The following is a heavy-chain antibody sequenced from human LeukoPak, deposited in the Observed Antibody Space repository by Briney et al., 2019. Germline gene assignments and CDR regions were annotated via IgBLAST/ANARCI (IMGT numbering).Heavy chain of an antibody. D-gene: IGHD2-8*01. J-gene: IGHJ6*02. Sequence: GSSVKVTCKASGDTFSRYAISWVRQAPGQGLEWMGGIIPIFGTANYAQKFQGRVTITADESTSTAYMELSSLRSEDTAVYYCARPYAPRWVSYYYGMDVWGQGTTVTVSS. CDR2: IIPIFGTA. CDR1: GDTFSRYA. V-gene: IGHV1-69*01. CDR3: ARPYAPRWVSYYYGMDV.